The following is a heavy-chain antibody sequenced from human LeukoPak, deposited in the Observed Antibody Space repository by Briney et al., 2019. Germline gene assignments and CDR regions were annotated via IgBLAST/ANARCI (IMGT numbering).Heavy chain of an antibody. D-gene: IGHD2-2*02. CDR3: GTELVVPAAIRDRPYYYYGMDV. V-gene: IGHV3-11*01. CDR2: ISSSGSTI. Sequence: GGSLRLSCAASGFTFSDYYMSWIRQAPGKGLEWVSYISSSGSTIYYADSVKGRFTISRDNAKNSLYLQMNSLRAEDTAVYYCGTELVVPAAIRDRPYYYYGMDVWDQGPTVTVSS. J-gene: IGHJ6*02. CDR1: GFTFSDYY.